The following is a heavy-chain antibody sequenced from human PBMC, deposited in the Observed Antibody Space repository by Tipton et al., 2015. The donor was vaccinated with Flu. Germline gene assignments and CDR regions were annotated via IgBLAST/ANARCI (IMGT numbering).Heavy chain of an antibody. J-gene: IGHJ4*02. CDR2: ISFDGNHE. V-gene: IGHV3-30-3*01. CDR3: ARESEVNSYGYVGLFDY. CDR1: GFNFRDYA. D-gene: IGHD5-18*01. Sequence: CAASGFNFRDYAMNWVRQAPGKGLEWVAGISFDGNHEYYAESVKGRLTISRDSSKNMLFLDVNSLRAEDSAVYYCARESEVNSYGYVGLFDYWGQGTLVTVSS.